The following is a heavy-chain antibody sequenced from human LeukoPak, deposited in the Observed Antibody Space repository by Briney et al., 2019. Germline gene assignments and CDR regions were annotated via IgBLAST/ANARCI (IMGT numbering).Heavy chain of an antibody. CDR1: GYTFTGYY. Sequence: ASVKVSCKTSGYTFTGYYIHWVRQAPGQGLEWMGWVNPNSGGTKYAQKFQGRVTMTRDRSINTVYMELSRLRSDDTAVYYCTRDFLLRWFDPWGQGTLVTVSS. CDR2: VNPNSGGT. V-gene: IGHV1-2*02. CDR3: TRDFLLRWFDP. D-gene: IGHD2/OR15-2a*01. J-gene: IGHJ5*02.